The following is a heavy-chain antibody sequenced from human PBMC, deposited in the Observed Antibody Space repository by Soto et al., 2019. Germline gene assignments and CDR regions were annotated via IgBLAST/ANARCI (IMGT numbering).Heavy chain of an antibody. CDR3: ARVCRSGDDRSYFDY. V-gene: IGHV4-39*01. CDR1: GGSISSSSYY. D-gene: IGHD3-3*01. Sequence: QLQLQESGPGLVKPSETLSLTCTVSGGSISSSSYYWGWIRQPPGKGLEWIGSIYYSGSTYYNPSLKSRVTISVDTSKNQCSLKLSSVTAADTAVYYCARVCRSGDDRSYFDYWGQGTLVTVSS. CDR2: IYYSGST. J-gene: IGHJ4*02.